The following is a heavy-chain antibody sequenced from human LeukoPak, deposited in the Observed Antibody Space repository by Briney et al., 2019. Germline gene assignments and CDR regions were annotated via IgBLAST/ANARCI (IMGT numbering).Heavy chain of an antibody. V-gene: IGHV3-21*01. CDR1: GFTLSSYN. D-gene: IGHD3-16*01. J-gene: IGHJ4*02. Sequence: GGSLRLSCAASGFTLSSYNMSWVRQAPGKGLEWVSYISSSGTYIYSADSVKGRLTVSRDNAQNSLYLQMNSLRAEDTAVYFCARVTFGGITYDYWGQGILVTVSS. CDR2: ISSSGTYI. CDR3: ARVTFGGITYDY.